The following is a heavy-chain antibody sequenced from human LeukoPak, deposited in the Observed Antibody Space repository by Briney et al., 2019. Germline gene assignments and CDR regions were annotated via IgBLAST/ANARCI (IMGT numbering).Heavy chain of an antibody. V-gene: IGHV1-24*01. CDR3: AADLGQLLSY. CDR2: FEPEDGEA. J-gene: IGHJ4*02. Sequence: ASVKVSCKVSGDTLTESSTHWVRQAPGKGLEWMGGFEPEDGEAIYAQRFQGRLTLTEDTSTDTAYMELSSLTSEDTAVYFCAADLGQLLSYWGQGTLVTVSS. D-gene: IGHD6-13*01. CDR1: GDTLTESS.